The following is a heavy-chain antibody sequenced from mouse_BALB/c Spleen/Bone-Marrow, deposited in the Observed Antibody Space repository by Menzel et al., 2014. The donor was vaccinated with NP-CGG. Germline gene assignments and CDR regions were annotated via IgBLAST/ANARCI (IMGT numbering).Heavy chain of an antibody. CDR3: ARSIEYRPLTY. CDR2: IDPYYGGI. V-gene: IGHV1-39*01. CDR1: GYSFTGYN. Sequence: VHVKQSGPELEKPGASVKISSKASGYSFTGYNMNWVKQSNGKSLEWIGNIDPYYGGISYNQKFKDKATLTVDKSSSTAYMQLKSLTSEDSAVYYCARSIEYRPLTYWGQGTLVTVSA. J-gene: IGHJ3*01. D-gene: IGHD2-14*01.